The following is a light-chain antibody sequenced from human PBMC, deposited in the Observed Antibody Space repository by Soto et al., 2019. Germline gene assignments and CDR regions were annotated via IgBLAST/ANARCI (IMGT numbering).Light chain of an antibody. J-gene: IGKJ2*01. Sequence: EIVMTQSPATLSVSPRERATLSCRASQSVSSNLAWYQQKPGQAPRLLIYGASTRATGIPARFSGSGSGTEFTLTISSLQSEDSAVYYCQQYNNWPPMYTFGQGTKLEIK. CDR1: QSVSSN. CDR2: GAS. CDR3: QQYNNWPPMYT. V-gene: IGKV3-15*01.